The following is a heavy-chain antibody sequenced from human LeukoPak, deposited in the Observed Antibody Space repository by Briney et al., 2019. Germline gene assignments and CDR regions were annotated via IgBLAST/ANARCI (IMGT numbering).Heavy chain of an antibody. D-gene: IGHD1-26*01. V-gene: IGHV2-5*02. CDR2: IYWDDDK. CDR1: GFSLSTRGVG. J-gene: IGHJ4*02. Sequence: SGPTLVKPTQTLTLTCTFSGFSLSTRGVGVGWIRQPPGKALEWLALIYWDDDKRYSPSLESRLTITKDTSKNQVVLTMTNMDPVDTATYYCALSLGATTVREFDYWGQGTLVTVSS. CDR3: ALSLGATTVREFDY.